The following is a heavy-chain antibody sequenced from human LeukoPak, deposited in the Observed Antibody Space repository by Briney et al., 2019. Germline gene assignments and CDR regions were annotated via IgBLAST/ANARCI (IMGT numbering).Heavy chain of an antibody. D-gene: IGHD3-10*01. Sequence: ASLRVSSKASGYSFSVYYMHWVRQTPGQGVLWMGWINPKIGGTNYAQKFQGRVTMTRDTSISTAYMELSRLRSDDTAVYYCAREIGSGSFLDNWGQGTLVTVSS. V-gene: IGHV1-2*02. CDR3: AREIGSGSFLDN. CDR1: GYSFSVYY. J-gene: IGHJ4*02. CDR2: INPKIGGT.